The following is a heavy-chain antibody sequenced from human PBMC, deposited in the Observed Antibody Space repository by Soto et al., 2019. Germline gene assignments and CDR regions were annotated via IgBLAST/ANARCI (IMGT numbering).Heavy chain of an antibody. Sequence: PSETLSLTCIVSAGSISSTTYYWGWIRQPPGKGLEWIGNIYYSGSPNYNPSLKSRVTISVDTSKNQFSLKLSSVTAADTAVYYCAREGAARGYYYYGMDVWGQGTTVTVSS. D-gene: IGHD3-16*01. V-gene: IGHV4-39*07. CDR3: AREGAARGYYYYGMDV. CDR2: IYYSGSP. CDR1: AGSISSTTYY. J-gene: IGHJ6*02.